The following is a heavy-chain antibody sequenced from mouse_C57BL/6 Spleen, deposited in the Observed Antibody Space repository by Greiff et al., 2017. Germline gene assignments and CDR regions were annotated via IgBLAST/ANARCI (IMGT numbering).Heavy chain of an antibody. CDR3: ARQKLTGTDAMDY. J-gene: IGHJ4*01. CDR1: GFTFSSYT. Sequence: EVQLVESGGGLVKPGGSLKLSCAASGFTFSSYTMSWVRQTPEKRLEWVATISGGGGNTYYPDSVKGRFTISRDNAKNTLYLQMSSLRSEDTALYYCARQKLTGTDAMDYWGQGTSVTVSS. D-gene: IGHD4-1*01. CDR2: ISGGGGNT. V-gene: IGHV5-9*01.